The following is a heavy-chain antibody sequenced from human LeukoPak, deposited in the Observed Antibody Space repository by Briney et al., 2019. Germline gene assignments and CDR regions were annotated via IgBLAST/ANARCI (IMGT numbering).Heavy chain of an antibody. V-gene: IGHV4-59*02. Sequence: SETLSLTCTVSGASVSSHYWSWIRQPPGKGLEWIGYVSYSGGTNYNPSLKSRVTISLDTSKDQFSLRLNSVTAADTAVYYRARLSTCYDFWGPLDYWGQGTLVTVSS. CDR3: ARLSTCYDFWGPLDY. D-gene: IGHD3-3*01. CDR2: VSYSGGT. CDR1: GASVSSHY. J-gene: IGHJ4*02.